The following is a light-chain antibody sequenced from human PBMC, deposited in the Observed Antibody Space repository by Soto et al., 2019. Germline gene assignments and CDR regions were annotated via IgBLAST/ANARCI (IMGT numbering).Light chain of an antibody. Sequence: IVLTQSPGTLYLSPGERATLSCRASQSVSSSYLAWYQQKPGQAPRLLIYGASSRATGIPDRFSGSGSGTDFTLTISRLEPEDFAVYYCQQYGSSLFTFGPGT. CDR3: QQYGSSLFT. V-gene: IGKV3-20*01. CDR1: QSVSSSY. CDR2: GAS. J-gene: IGKJ3*01.